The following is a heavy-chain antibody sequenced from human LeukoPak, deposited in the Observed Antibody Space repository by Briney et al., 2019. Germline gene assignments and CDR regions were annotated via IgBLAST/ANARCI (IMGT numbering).Heavy chain of an antibody. J-gene: IGHJ4*02. Sequence: SETLSLTCGVSGGAITNYYWNWIRQAPGKGLEWLGYIYYTGSTTYNPSVKSRITISLDTSKKQISLKLRSVTAADTAVYYCARLGGSSSSYSDYWGQGTLVTVSS. CDR2: IYYTGST. CDR1: GGAITNYY. V-gene: IGHV4-59*01. D-gene: IGHD6-6*01. CDR3: ARLGGSSSSYSDY.